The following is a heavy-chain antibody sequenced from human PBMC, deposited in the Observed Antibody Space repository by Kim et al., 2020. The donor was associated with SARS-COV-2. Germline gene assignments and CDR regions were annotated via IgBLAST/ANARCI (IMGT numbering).Heavy chain of an antibody. CDR2: IYYSGST. V-gene: IGHV4-31*03. D-gene: IGHD1-1*01. CDR1: GGSISSGGYY. Sequence: SETLSLTCTVSGGSISSGGYYWSWIRQHPGKGLEWIGYIYYSGSTYYNPSLKSRVTISVDTSKNQFSLKLSSVTAADTAVYYCARDRVERSYYYGMDVWGQVTTVTVSS. CDR3: ARDRVERSYYYGMDV. J-gene: IGHJ6*02.